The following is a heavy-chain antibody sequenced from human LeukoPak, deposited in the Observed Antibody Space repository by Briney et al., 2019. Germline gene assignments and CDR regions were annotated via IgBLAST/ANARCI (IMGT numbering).Heavy chain of an antibody. CDR3: ARDHTLWFGELANWFDP. V-gene: IGHV4-30-4*01. D-gene: IGHD3-10*01. J-gene: IGHJ5*02. CDR1: GGSISSGDYY. CDR2: IYYSGST. Sequence: SSETLSLTCTVSGGSISSGDYYWSWIRQPPGKGLEWIGYIYYSGSTYYNPSLKSRVTISVDTSKNQFSLKLSSVTAADTAVYYCARDHTLWFGELANWFDPWGQGTLVTVSS.